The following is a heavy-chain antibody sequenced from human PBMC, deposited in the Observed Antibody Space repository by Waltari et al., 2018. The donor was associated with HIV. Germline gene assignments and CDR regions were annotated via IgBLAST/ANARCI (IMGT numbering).Heavy chain of an antibody. V-gene: IGHV3-21*02. J-gene: IGHJ4*02. Sequence: EVQLVESGGGLVKPGGSLRLSCTASGLTFSTDPMNWVRQAPGKGPEWVSSSSSGTSYIYYADSGTGRFTVSRDNAKNSLFLQMNSLRADDTAVYYCARQQLGSGALDLWGQGTLVTVSS. CDR3: ARQQLGSGALDL. D-gene: IGHD3-10*02. CDR1: GLTFSTDP. CDR2: SSSGTSYI.